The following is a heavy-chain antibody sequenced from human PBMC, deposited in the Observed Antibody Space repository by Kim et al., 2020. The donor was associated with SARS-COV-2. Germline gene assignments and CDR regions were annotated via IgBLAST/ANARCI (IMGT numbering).Heavy chain of an antibody. Sequence: QKFQGRVTITRDTSASTAYMELGSLRSEDTAVYYCARCLIAAAGGWYFDLWGRGTLVTVSS. V-gene: IGHV1-3*01. D-gene: IGHD6-13*01. CDR3: ARCLIAAAGGWYFDL. J-gene: IGHJ2*01.